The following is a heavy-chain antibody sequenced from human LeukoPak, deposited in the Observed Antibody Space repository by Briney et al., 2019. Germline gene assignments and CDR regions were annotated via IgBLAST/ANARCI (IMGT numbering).Heavy chain of an antibody. D-gene: IGHD3-3*01. V-gene: IGHV3-53*01. Sequence: GGSLRLSCAASGFTVSSNYMSWVRQAPGKGLEWVSVIYSGGSTYYADSVKGRFTISRDNSKNTLYLQMNSLRAEDTAVYYCARNHYRYDFWGGGNYYGMDVWGQGTTVTVSS. CDR3: ARNHYRYDFWGGGNYYGMDV. CDR2: IYSGGST. CDR1: GFTVSSNY. J-gene: IGHJ6*02.